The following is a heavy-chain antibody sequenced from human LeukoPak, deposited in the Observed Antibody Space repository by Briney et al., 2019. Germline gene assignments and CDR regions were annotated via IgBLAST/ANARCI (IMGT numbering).Heavy chain of an antibody. J-gene: IGHJ5*02. V-gene: IGHV4-38-2*02. CDR2: IYHSGST. CDR1: GYSISSGYF. Sequence: SETLSLTCTVSGYSISSGYFWGWIRQPPGKGLEWIGNIYHSGSTYYNPSLKSRVTISVDTSKNQFSLKLSSVTAADTAVYYCARVRYYGSGKRNNWFDPWGQGTLVTVSS. D-gene: IGHD3-10*01. CDR3: ARVRYYGSGKRNNWFDP.